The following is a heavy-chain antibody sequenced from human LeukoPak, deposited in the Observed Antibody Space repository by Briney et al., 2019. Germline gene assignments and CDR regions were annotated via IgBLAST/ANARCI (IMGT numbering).Heavy chain of an antibody. CDR2: ISTISST. CDR3: AKPPALWLEETGTAFDI. J-gene: IGHJ3*02. Sequence: PGGSLRLSCAASGNIFSTFAMSWVRQAPGRGLEWVSGISTISSTFYADSVKGRFTISRDNSKNTLYLQMNSLRAEDTAVYYCAKPPALWLEETGTAFDIWGRGTMVTVSS. V-gene: IGHV3-23*01. D-gene: IGHD3-10*01. CDR1: GNIFSTFA.